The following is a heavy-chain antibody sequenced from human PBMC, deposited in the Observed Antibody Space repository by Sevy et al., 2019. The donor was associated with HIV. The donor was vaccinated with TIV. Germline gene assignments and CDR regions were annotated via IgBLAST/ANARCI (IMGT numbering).Heavy chain of an antibody. CDR2: IYPGDSDI. D-gene: IGHD3-22*01. Sequence: GKSLKISCKGSGYRFTSYWIGWVRQMPGKGLEWMGIIYPGDSDIRYSPSFQGQVTISADKSINTAYLQWSSLKASDTAMYFCARRGYDSSGYPQYYFDYWGQGTLVTVSS. CDR3: ARRGYDSSGYPQYYFDY. V-gene: IGHV5-51*01. J-gene: IGHJ4*02. CDR1: GYRFTSYW.